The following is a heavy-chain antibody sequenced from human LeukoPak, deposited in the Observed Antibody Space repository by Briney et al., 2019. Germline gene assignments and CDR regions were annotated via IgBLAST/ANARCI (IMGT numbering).Heavy chain of an antibody. CDR1: GGSISSGSYY. V-gene: IGHV4-61*02. Sequence: SETLSLTCTVSGGSISSGSYYWSWIRQPAGKGLEWIGRIYTSGSTNYNPSLKSRVTISVDTSKNQFSLKLSSVTAADTAVYYCARGGYGDYNRGRNAFGIWGQGTVVSVSS. D-gene: IGHD4-17*01. CDR3: ARGGYGDYNRGRNAFGI. J-gene: IGHJ3*02. CDR2: IYTSGST.